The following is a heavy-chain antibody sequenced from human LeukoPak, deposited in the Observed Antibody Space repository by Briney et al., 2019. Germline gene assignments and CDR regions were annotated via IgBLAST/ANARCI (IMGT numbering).Heavy chain of an antibody. CDR3: ARDLTTVTRALSDY. CDR2: ISAYNGDT. Sequence: ASVKVSCKASGYTFTSYGISWVRQAPGQGLEWMGWISAYNGDTNYAQKLQGRVTMATDTSTSTAYMELRSLRSDDTAAYYCARDLTTVTRALSDYWGQGTLVTVSS. CDR1: GYTFTSYG. D-gene: IGHD4-17*01. V-gene: IGHV1-18*01. J-gene: IGHJ4*02.